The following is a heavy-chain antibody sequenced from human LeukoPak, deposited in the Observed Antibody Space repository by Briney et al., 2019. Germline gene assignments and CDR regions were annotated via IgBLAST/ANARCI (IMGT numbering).Heavy chain of an antibody. CDR3: ARDRHGSRTYYTDY. V-gene: IGHV4-4*07. Sequence: SETLSLTCTVSRGSISYFYWSWIRQPAGKGLEWIGRIYTSGSTNYNPSLKSRVTMSVDTSKNQFSLKLSSVTAADTAVYYCARDRHGSRTYYTDYWGQGTLVTVSS. D-gene: IGHD3-10*01. CDR2: IYTSGST. J-gene: IGHJ4*02. CDR1: RGSISYFY.